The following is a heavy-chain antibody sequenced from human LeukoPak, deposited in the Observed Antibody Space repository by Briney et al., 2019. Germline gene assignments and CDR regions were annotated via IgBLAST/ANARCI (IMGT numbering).Heavy chain of an antibody. J-gene: IGHJ4*02. CDR3: ARGQVVQDY. D-gene: IGHD3-16*02. CDR1: GGSFSGYY. CDR2: INHSGST. Sequence: SETLSLTCAVYGGSFSGYYWSWIRQPPGKGLEWIGEINHSGSTNYNPSLKSRVTISVDTSKDQFSLKLSSVTAADTAVYYCARGQVVQDYWGQGTLVTVSS. V-gene: IGHV4-34*01.